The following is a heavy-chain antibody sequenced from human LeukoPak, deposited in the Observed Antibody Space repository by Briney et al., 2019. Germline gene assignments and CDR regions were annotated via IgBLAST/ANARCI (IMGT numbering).Heavy chain of an antibody. CDR3: ARGGEYGDYYYDY. CDR1: GGSISSYY. CDR2: IFYSGST. D-gene: IGHD4-17*01. V-gene: IGHV4-59*01. Sequence: SETLSLTCTASGGSISSYYWSWIRQPPGKGLEWIGYIFYSGSTNYNPSLKSRVTISVDTSKNQFSLKLSSVTAADTAVYYCARGGEYGDYYYDYWGQGTLVTVSS. J-gene: IGHJ4*02.